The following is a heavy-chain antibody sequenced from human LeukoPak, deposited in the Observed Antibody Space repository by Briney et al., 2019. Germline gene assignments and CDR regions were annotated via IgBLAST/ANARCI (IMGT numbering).Heavy chain of an antibody. CDR3: ARARYYYGSGVGNWYFDL. V-gene: IGHV3-7*01. CDR1: GFTFDDYG. Sequence: GGSLRLSCAASGFTFDDYGMSWGRQAPGKGLEWVANIKQDGSEKYYVDSVKGRFTISRDNAKNSLYLQMNSLRAEDTAVYYCARARYYYGSGVGNWYFDLWGRGTLVTVSS. D-gene: IGHD3-10*01. J-gene: IGHJ2*01. CDR2: IKQDGSEK.